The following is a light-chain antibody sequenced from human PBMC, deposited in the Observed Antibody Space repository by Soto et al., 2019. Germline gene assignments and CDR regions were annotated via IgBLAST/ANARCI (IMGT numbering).Light chain of an antibody. V-gene: IGKV3-20*01. J-gene: IGKJ1*01. Sequence: ELVLTQSPATLSLSPGERATLSCRSSQTVSSSYLAWYQKKPGQAPRLLIYGASSRATGIPDRVSGSGSGTDFTLTISRLEPEEFAVYYCQQYGNSPPTVGQGTKVDIK. CDR1: QTVSSSY. CDR2: GAS. CDR3: QQYGNSPPT.